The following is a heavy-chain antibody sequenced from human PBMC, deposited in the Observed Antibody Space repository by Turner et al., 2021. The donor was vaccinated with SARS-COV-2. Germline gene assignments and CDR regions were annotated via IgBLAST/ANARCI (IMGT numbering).Heavy chain of an antibody. Sequence: QVQLVESGGGVVQPGRSLRLSCAASGFTFSSYGMHWVRQAPGKGLEWMAVISSDGSNKYYADSVKGRFTISRDKSKNTLYLQMSSLRAEDTAVYYCAKCGYQFYHYYYLDVWGKGTTVTVSS. D-gene: IGHD6-25*01. CDR3: AKCGYQFYHYYYLDV. CDR2: ISSDGSNK. V-gene: IGHV3-30*18. J-gene: IGHJ6*03. CDR1: GFTFSSYG.